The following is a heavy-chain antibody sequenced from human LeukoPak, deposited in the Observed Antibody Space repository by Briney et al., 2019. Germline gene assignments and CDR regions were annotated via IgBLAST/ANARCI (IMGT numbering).Heavy chain of an antibody. D-gene: IGHD6-6*01. V-gene: IGHV1-18*01. CDR2: ISAYSGNT. CDR3: ARDPYSSSSPHL. J-gene: IGHJ2*01. CDR1: GYTSTSYG. Sequence: ASVKVSCKASGYTSTSYGISWVRQAPGQGLEWMGWISAYSGNTNYAQKLQGRVTMTTDTSTSTAYMELRSLRSDDTAVYYCARDPYSSSSPHLWGRGTLVTVSS.